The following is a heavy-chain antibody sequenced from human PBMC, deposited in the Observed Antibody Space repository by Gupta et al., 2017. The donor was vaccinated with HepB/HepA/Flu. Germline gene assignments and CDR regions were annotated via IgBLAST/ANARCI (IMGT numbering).Heavy chain of an antibody. D-gene: IGHD3-10*01. CDR3: ARVMDYYGSGRPGGYGMDV. CDR1: GFTFRSYE. J-gene: IGHJ6*02. V-gene: IGHV3-48*03. CDR2: ISSSGSTI. Sequence: EVQLVESGGGLVAPGGSLRISCAASGFTFRSYEMNWFRQAPGKGLEWVSYISSSGSTIYYADSVKGRFTISRDNAKNSLYLQMNSLRAEDTAVYYCARVMDYYGSGRPGGYGMDVWGQGTTVTVSS.